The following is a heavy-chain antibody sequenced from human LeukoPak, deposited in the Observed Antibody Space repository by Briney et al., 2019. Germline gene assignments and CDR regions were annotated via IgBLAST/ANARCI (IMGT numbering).Heavy chain of an antibody. CDR2: IRSNGDST. Sequence: PGGSLRLSCTASGFTFSSYGMHWVRQAPGKGLEYVSAIRSNGDSTYYANSVRGRFTISRDNSKNTLYLQMGSLRAEDTAVYYCASSYGSNKNPFDYWGQGTLVTVSS. CDR3: ASSYGSNKNPFDY. CDR1: GFTFSSYG. D-gene: IGHD4/OR15-4a*01. J-gene: IGHJ4*02. V-gene: IGHV3-64*01.